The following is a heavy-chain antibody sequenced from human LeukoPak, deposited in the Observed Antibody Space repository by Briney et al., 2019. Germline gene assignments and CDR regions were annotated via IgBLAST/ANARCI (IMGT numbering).Heavy chain of an antibody. CDR3: ARGSLEYYDFWSGSRWDWFDP. CDR1: GGTFSSYA. D-gene: IGHD3-3*01. V-gene: IGHV1-8*02. Sequence: ASVKVSCKASGGTFSSYAISWVRQATGQGLEWMGWMNPNSGNTGYAQKFQGRVTMTRNTSISTAYMELSSLRSEDTAVYYCARGSLEYYDFWSGSRWDWFDPWGQGTLVTVSS. J-gene: IGHJ5*02. CDR2: MNPNSGNT.